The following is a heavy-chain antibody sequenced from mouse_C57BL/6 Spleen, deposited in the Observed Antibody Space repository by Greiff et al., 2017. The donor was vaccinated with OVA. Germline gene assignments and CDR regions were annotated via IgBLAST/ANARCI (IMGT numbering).Heavy chain of an antibody. CDR1: GYSFTDYN. J-gene: IGHJ2*01. CDR3: ARGITTEVADYFDY. Sequence: EVQLQQSGPELVKPGASVKISCKASGYSFTDYNMNWVKQSNGKSLEWIGVINPHYGTTSYNQKFKGKATLTVDQSSSTAYMQLNSLTSDDSAVYYIARGITTEVADYFDYWGQGTTLTGSS. CDR2: INPHYGTT. D-gene: IGHD1-1*01. V-gene: IGHV1-39*01.